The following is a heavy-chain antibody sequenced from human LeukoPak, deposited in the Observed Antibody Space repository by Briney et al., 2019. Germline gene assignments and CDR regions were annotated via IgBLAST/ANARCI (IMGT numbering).Heavy chain of an antibody. CDR3: AKVTYDFWSGYIDY. Sequence: GGSPRLSCAASGFTFSSYAMSWVRQAPGKGLEWVSAISGSGGSTYYADSVKGRFTISRDNSKNTLYLQMNSLRAEDTAVYYCAKVTYDFWSGYIDYWGQGTLVTVSS. CDR1: GFTFSSYA. D-gene: IGHD3-3*01. CDR2: ISGSGGST. J-gene: IGHJ4*02. V-gene: IGHV3-23*01.